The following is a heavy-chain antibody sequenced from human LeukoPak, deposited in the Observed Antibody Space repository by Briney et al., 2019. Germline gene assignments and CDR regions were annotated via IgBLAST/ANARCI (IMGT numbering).Heavy chain of an antibody. V-gene: IGHV2-70*04. J-gene: IGHJ3*02. Sequence: ESGPALVKPTQTLTLTCTFSGFSLSTSGMGVSWIRQPPGKALEWLARIDWDDDKFYSTSLKTRLTISKDTSKNQVVLTMTNMDPVDTATYYCARIRAGTTSEDAFDIWGQGTMVTVSS. CDR1: GFSLSTSGMG. CDR2: IDWDDDK. D-gene: IGHD1-1*01. CDR3: ARIRAGTTSEDAFDI.